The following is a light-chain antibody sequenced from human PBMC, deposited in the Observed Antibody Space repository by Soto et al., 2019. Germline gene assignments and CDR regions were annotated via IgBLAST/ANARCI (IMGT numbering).Light chain of an antibody. Sequence: EIVLTQSPGTLSLSPGERAALSCRASQSVSSSFLAWYQQKPGQAPRLLIYGASSTTTGIPDRFTGSGSGTDFTLTISRLEPEDFAVYYCQHYGSSTYPFGQGTKLQIK. J-gene: IGKJ2*01. CDR2: GAS. V-gene: IGKV3-20*01. CDR3: QHYGSSTYP. CDR1: QSVSSSF.